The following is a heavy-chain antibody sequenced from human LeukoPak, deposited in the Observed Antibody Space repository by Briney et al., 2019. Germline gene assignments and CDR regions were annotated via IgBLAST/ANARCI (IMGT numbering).Heavy chain of an antibody. Sequence: PSETLSLTCTVSGGSISNSYWSWIRQPPGKGLEWIGFFHDSESTNYNPSLKSRVSISLDTSKNQVSLWLSSVTAADTAVYYCARGDTSGRPGIGFDFWGQGTLVTVSS. CDR2: FHDSEST. D-gene: IGHD1-26*01. J-gene: IGHJ4*02. CDR1: GGSISNSY. CDR3: ARGDTSGRPGIGFDF. V-gene: IGHV4-59*01.